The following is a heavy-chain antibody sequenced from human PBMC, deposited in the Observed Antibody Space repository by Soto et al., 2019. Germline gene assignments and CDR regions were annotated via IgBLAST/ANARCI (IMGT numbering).Heavy chain of an antibody. J-gene: IGHJ6*02. V-gene: IGHV1-18*04. CDR2: INPYGGNA. Sequence: GASVKVSCKASGYSFTSYGISWVRQAPGQGLEWMGWINPYGGNAYYAQNFQGRVTVTTDTSTNTAYMELRSLRSDDTAVYFCAGGRAFYFYFGLGVWGQGTTVTVSS. CDR3: AGGRAFYFYFGLGV. CDR1: GYSFTSYG. D-gene: IGHD3-3*02.